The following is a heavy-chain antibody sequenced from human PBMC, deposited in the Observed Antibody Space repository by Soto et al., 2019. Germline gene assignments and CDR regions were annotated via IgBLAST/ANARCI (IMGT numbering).Heavy chain of an antibody. CDR2: INHSGST. Sequence: SSETLSLTCAVYGGSFSGYYWSWIRQPPGKGLEWIGEINHSGSTNYNPSLKSRVTISVDTSKNQFSLKLSSVTAADTAVYYCARIGPYDYVWGSYRYTSTFDYWGQGTLVTVSS. CDR1: GGSFSGYY. CDR3: ARIGPYDYVWGSYRYTSTFDY. D-gene: IGHD3-16*02. J-gene: IGHJ4*02. V-gene: IGHV4-34*01.